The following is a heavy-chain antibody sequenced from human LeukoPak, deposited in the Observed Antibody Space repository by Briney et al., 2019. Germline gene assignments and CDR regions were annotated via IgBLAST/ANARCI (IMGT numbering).Heavy chain of an antibody. Sequence: ASVKVSCKASGYTFTSYGISWVRQAPGQGLEWMGWISAYNGNTNYAQKLQGRVTMTTDTSTSTAYMELRSLRSEDTAVYYCARGVVSSSSRGYYYYMDVWGKGTTVTVSS. CDR1: GYTFTSYG. CDR3: ARGVVSSSSRGYYYYMDV. CDR2: ISAYNGNT. D-gene: IGHD6-6*01. V-gene: IGHV1-18*01. J-gene: IGHJ6*03.